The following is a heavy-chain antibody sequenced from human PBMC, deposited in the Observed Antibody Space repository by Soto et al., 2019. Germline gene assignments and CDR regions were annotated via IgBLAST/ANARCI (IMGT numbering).Heavy chain of an antibody. CDR2: ISSTGTSI. CDR3: ARDVRSVDLHYYLDS. CDR1: GFTFGDYY. V-gene: IGHV3-11*01. J-gene: IGHJ4*02. Sequence: GSLRLSCETSGFTFGDYYMSWIRQAPGRGLEWGSLISSTGTSIYYSDSVKGRFTISRSNVTSTLFLIINNPRCADTAVYYCARDVRSVDLHYYLDSWRRGNLGTVSA.